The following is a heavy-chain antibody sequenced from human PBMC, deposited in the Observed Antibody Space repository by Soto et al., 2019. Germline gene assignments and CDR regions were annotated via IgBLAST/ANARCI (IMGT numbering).Heavy chain of an antibody. D-gene: IGHD4-17*01. J-gene: IGHJ6*02. CDR2: IDPSDSYT. CDR3: ARRGTVTTGGYYYGMDV. Sequence: PGASLKISCKGSGYSFTSYWISWVRQMPGKGLEWMGRIDPSDSYTNYSPSFQGHVTISADKSISTAYLQWSSLKASDTAMYYCARRGTVTTGGYYYGMDVWGQGTTVTVSS. V-gene: IGHV5-10-1*01. CDR1: GYSFTSYW.